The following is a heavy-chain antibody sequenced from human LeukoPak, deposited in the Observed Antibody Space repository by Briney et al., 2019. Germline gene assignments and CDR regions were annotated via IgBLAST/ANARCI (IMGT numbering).Heavy chain of an antibody. CDR2: INWNGGST. J-gene: IGHJ4*02. V-gene: IGHV3-20*04. Sequence: GGSLRLSCAASGFTFDDYGLSWVRQAPGKGLEWVSGINWNGGSTGYADSVKGRFTISRDNAKKSLYLQMNSLRAEDTAVYYCARDSLYRPTLDYWGQGTLVTVSS. D-gene: IGHD1-26*01. CDR3: ARDSLYRPTLDY. CDR1: GFTFDDYG.